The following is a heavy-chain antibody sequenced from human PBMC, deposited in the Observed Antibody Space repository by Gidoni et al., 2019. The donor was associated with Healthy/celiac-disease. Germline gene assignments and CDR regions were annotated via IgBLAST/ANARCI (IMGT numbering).Heavy chain of an antibody. D-gene: IGHD6-13*01. CDR3: ARSTSLAAALDY. Sequence: QVQLVQSGAAVKKPGSSVKVSCKASGGTFSTYAISGVRQAPGQGLEWMGGIIPIFGTANYAQKFQGRVTITADESTSTAYMELSSLRSEDTAVYYCARSTSLAAALDYWGQGTLVTVSS. CDR2: IIPIFGTA. V-gene: IGHV1-69*01. CDR1: GGTFSTYA. J-gene: IGHJ4*02.